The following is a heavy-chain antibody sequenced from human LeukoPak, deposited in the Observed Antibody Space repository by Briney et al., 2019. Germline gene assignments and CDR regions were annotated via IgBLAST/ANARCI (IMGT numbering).Heavy chain of an antibody. V-gene: IGHV4-4*07. CDR1: GGSISSYY. D-gene: IGHD2-15*01. CDR2: IYTSGST. J-gene: IGHJ5*02. Sequence: SETLSLTCTVSGGSISSYYWSWIRQPAGKGLEWIGRIYTSGSTNYNPSLKSRVTMSVDTSKNQFSLELSSVTAADTAVYYCARVSSRGRYCSGGSCLGDWFDPWGQGTLVTVSS. CDR3: ARVSSRGRYCSGGSCLGDWFDP.